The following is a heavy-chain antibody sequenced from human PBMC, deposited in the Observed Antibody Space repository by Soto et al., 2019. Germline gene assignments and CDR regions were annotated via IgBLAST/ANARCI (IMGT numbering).Heavy chain of an antibody. CDR1: GYTFTSYY. CDR3: ARDSPGSSFDP. V-gene: IGHV1-69*04. CDR2: IIPILGIA. J-gene: IGHJ5*02. Sequence: ASVKVSCKASGYTFTSYYMHWVRQAPGQGLEWMGRIIPILGIANYAQKFQGRVTITADKSTSTAYMELSSLRSEDTAVYYCARDSPGSSFDPWGQGTLVTVSS.